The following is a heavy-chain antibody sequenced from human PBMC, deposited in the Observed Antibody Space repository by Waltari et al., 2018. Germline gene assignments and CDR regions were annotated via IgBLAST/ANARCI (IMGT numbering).Heavy chain of an antibody. J-gene: IGHJ6*03. Sequence: QVQLQESGPGLVKPSETLSLTCTVSGYSISSGYYWGWIRQPPGKGLEWIGSIYYSGSTYYNPSLKSRVTISVDTSKNQFSLKLSSVTAADTAVYYCARDGYNSYYYYYYMDVWGKGTTGTVSS. CDR2: IYYSGST. CDR1: GYSISSGYY. V-gene: IGHV4-38-2*02. CDR3: ARDGYNSYYYYYYMDV. D-gene: IGHD5-12*01.